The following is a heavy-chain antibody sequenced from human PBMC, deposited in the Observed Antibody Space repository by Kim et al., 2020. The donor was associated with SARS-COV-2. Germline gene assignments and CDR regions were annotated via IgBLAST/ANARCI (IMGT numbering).Heavy chain of an antibody. V-gene: IGHV3-74*01. CDR2: INSDGSTT. D-gene: IGHD3-9*01. CDR3: ARGKGHDIVTGYSHFGY. J-gene: IGHJ4*02. CDR1: GFTLNSYW. Sequence: GGSLRLSCAASGFTLNSYWMHWVRQVPGKGLVWVSRINSDGSTTTYADSVKGRFTISRDNAKNTLYLQMNSLRAEDTAVYYCARGKGHDIVTGYSHFGYWGQGTLVTVSS.